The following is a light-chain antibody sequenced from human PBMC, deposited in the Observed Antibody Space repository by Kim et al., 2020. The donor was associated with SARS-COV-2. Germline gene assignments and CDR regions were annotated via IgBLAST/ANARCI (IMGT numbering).Light chain of an antibody. J-gene: IGLJ2*01. V-gene: IGLV1-44*01. CDR1: RSNIGSNT. CDR3: AAWDDSLIGMV. Sequence: QSVLTQPPSASGTPGQRVTISCSGSRSNIGSNTVNWYQQLPGMAPKLLIYSNDQRPSGVPDRFSASKSGTSASLAISGLQSEDETDYYCAAWDDSLIGMVFGGGTQLTVL. CDR2: SND.